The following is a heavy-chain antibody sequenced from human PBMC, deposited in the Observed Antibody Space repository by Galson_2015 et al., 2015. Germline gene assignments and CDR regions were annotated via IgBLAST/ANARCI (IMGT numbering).Heavy chain of an antibody. D-gene: IGHD2-2*01. CDR1: GYSFTNYW. Sequence: QSGAEVKKPGESLQASCKGSGYSFTNYWIGWVRQMPGKGLELMGIIYPGDSDTRYSPSFQGQVTISADKSISTAYLQWSSLKASDTAMYYCARRYCSTTSCFAPFDYWGQGTLVTVSS. CDR2: IYPGDSDT. V-gene: IGHV5-51*01. J-gene: IGHJ4*02. CDR3: ARRYCSTTSCFAPFDY.